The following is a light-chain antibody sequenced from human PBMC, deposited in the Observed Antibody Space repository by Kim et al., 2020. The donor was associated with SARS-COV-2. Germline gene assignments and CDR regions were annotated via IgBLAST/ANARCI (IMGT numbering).Light chain of an antibody. Sequence: GQTVTISCSGSSSNIGTNYVSWYQQLPGTVPKVLIYDNNKRPSGIPDRFSGSKSGTSGTLDITGLQTGDEADYYCGTWDSSLSVWLFGGGTKVTVL. CDR3: GTWDSSLSVWL. V-gene: IGLV1-51*01. CDR2: DNN. J-gene: IGLJ3*02. CDR1: SSNIGTNY.